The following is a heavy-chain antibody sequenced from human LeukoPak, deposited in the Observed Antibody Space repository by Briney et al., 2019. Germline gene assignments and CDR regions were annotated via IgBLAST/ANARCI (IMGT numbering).Heavy chain of an antibody. CDR3: TRAGLVGAMID. D-gene: IGHD1-26*01. V-gene: IGHV1-2*02. Sequence: ASVKVSCKASGYTFTGNYMHWVRQAPGQGLEWMGWISPSSGASKYAQKFQGRVAMTRDTSINTAYMELSSLRSDDTAVYYCTRAGLVGAMIDWGQGTLVTVSS. J-gene: IGHJ4*02. CDR2: ISPSSGAS. CDR1: GYTFTGNY.